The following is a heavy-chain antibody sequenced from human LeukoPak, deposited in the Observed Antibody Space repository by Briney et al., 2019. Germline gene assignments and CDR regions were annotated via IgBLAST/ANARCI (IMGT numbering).Heavy chain of an antibody. D-gene: IGHD1-7*01. V-gene: IGHV3-23*01. CDR1: GFTFSSYA. CDR3: AKDIISGSTGWFDP. Sequence: GGSLRLSCAASGFTFSSYAMSWVRQAPGQGLEWVSTITGSGGSTYYADSVKGRFTISRDNSKNTLYLQLSSLRAEDTAVYYCAKDIISGSTGWFDPWGQGTRVTVSS. CDR2: ITGSGGST. J-gene: IGHJ5*02.